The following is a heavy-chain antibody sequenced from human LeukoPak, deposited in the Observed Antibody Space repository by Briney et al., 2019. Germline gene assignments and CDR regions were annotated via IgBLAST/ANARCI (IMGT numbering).Heavy chain of an antibody. D-gene: IGHD3-3*01. J-gene: IGHJ4*02. CDR3: ARGLDTYKSGID. Sequence: PSETLSLTCGVYGGSFSGFYCTWIRQPPGKGLEWIGEIHPSGSTNYNPSLMSRVTMSLDTSKNQSSLKLTSVTAADTAVYFCARGLDTYKSGIDWGQGTLVTVSS. CDR1: GGSFSGFY. V-gene: IGHV4-34*01. CDR2: IHPSGST.